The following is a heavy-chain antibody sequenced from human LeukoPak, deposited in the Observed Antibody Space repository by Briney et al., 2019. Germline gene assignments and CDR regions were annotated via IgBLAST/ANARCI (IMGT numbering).Heavy chain of an antibody. Sequence: RASVKVSCTASGYTFTNYYIHWVRQAPGQGLEWMGLINPRDGSTTYAQRFQGRVTMTRETSTSTVYMDLSNLRSDDTAVYYCAKSYGSGRAHDFWGQGTLVTVSS. V-gene: IGHV1-46*01. D-gene: IGHD3-10*01. CDR1: GYTFTNYY. CDR3: AKSYGSGRAHDF. CDR2: INPRDGST. J-gene: IGHJ4*02.